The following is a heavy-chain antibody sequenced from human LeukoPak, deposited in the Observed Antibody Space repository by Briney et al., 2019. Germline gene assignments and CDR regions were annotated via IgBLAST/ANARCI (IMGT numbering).Heavy chain of an antibody. J-gene: IGHJ5*02. D-gene: IGHD3-10*01. CDR2: ISGRGGST. Sequence: GVSLRLSCAASGFTFNSYALSWVRQAPGKGLEWVSAISGRGGSTYYADSVKGRFNISRDNSKNTLYLQMNSLRAEDTAVYYCAKDSTYYGSGSDNWFDPWGQGTLVTVSS. CDR1: GFTFNSYA. CDR3: AKDSTYYGSGSDNWFDP. V-gene: IGHV3-23*01.